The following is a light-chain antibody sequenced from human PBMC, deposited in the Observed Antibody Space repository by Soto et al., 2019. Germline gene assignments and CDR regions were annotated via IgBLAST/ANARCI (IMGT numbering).Light chain of an antibody. CDR2: DNY. Sequence: QSVLTQPPSASGTPGQRVTISCSGSSSNIGSNTVNWYQQLPGTAPKLLIYDNYKRPSGIPDRFSGSRSGTSATLGITGLQTGDEADYYCGTWDSSVRAGVFGTGTKVTV. CDR1: SSNIGSNT. CDR3: GTWDSSVRAGV. J-gene: IGLJ1*01. V-gene: IGLV1-51*01.